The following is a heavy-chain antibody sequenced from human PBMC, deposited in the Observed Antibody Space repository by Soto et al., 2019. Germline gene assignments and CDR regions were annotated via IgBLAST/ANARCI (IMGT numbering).Heavy chain of an antibody. CDR3: ARQGLAVAASIXGFDL. D-gene: IGHD6-19*01. Sequence: PGGSLRLACAASGFTFNNYGMHWVRQAPGKGLEWVVVISFDGRNTDYADSVKGRFTISRDNSRNSLYLQMNSLRVDDTAVYYCARQGLAVAASIXGFDLSGHGTVVTVSS. CDR2: ISFDGRNT. V-gene: IGHV3-30*03. J-gene: IGHJ3*01. CDR1: GFTFNNYG.